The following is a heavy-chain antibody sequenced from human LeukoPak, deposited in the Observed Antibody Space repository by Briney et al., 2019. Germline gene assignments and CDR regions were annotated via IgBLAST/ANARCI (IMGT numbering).Heavy chain of an antibody. D-gene: IGHD2-21*02. CDR1: GGSISSGGYY. J-gene: IGHJ5*02. V-gene: IGHV4-31*03. CDR2: IHYTGST. Sequence: SQTLSLTCTVSGGSISSGGYYWSWIRQHPGKGLEWIGYIHYTGSTYYNASLKSRVTISVDTSKNQFSLKLSSVTAADTAVYYCARTYMTSARFDPWGQGTLVTVSS. CDR3: ARTYMTSARFDP.